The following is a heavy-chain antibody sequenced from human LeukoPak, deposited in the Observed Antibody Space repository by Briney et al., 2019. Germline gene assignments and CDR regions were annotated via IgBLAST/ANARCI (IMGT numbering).Heavy chain of an antibody. CDR3: ATASGGWYRYYFDS. Sequence: GGSLRLSCAASGLTFSRYEMNWVRQAPGKGLEWLSYISSSSNMIFYAESVKGRFTISRDNAKNSLYLQMNSLRAEDTAIYYCATASGGWYRYYFDSWGQGTLVTVSS. J-gene: IGHJ4*02. CDR1: GLTFSRYE. V-gene: IGHV3-48*03. D-gene: IGHD6-13*01. CDR2: ISSSSNMI.